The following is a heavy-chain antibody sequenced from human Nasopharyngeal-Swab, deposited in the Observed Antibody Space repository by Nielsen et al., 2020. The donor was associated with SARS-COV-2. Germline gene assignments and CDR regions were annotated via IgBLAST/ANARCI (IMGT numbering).Heavy chain of an antibody. V-gene: IGHV4-39*01. CDR3: ARGGYSSGWYDY. J-gene: IGHJ4*02. CDR1: GGSISSSSYY. Sequence: GSLTLSCTVSGGSISSSSYYWGWIRQPPGKGLEWIGSIYYSGSTYYNPSLKSRVTIAVDTSKNQFSLKLSSVTAADTAVYYCARGGYSSGWYDYWGQGTLVTVSS. CDR2: IYYSGST. D-gene: IGHD6-19*01.